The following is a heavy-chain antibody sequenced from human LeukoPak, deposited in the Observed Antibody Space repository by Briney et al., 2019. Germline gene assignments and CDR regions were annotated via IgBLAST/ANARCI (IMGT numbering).Heavy chain of an antibody. V-gene: IGHV4-61*02. D-gene: IGHD3-22*01. CDR2: IYTSGST. Sequence: SQTLSVTCTVSGGSISSGSYYWSWIRQPAGKGLEWIGRIYTSGSTNYNPSLKSRVTISVDTSKNQFSLKLSSVTAADTAVYYCARDYYYDSSGYDAFDIWGQGTMVTVSS. J-gene: IGHJ3*02. CDR1: GGSISSGSYY. CDR3: ARDYYYDSSGYDAFDI.